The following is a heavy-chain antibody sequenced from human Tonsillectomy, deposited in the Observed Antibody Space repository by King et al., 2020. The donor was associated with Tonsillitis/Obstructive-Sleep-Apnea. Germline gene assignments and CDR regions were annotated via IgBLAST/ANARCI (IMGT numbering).Heavy chain of an antibody. CDR3: YIPTLRGRGI. CDR2: ISSSSSYI. D-gene: IGHD3-10*01. CDR1: GFIFSDYY. Sequence: VQLVESGGGLVKPGGSLRLSCAASGFIFSDYYMNWIRQAPGKGLEWVSYISSSSSYINYGDSVKGRFTISRDNAKNSLYLQMNSLRAEDTAVYYCYIPTLRGRGIWGQGTKVTVSS. V-gene: IGHV3-11*05. J-gene: IGHJ3*02.